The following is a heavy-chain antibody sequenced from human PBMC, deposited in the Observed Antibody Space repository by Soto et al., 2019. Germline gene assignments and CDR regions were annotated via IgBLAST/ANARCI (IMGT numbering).Heavy chain of an antibody. CDR1: GFTFSSYA. CDR3: AIDIVVVPAANRIAAARPLDY. CDR2: ISGSGGST. V-gene: IGHV3-23*01. D-gene: IGHD2-2*01. J-gene: IGHJ4*02. Sequence: EVQLLESGGGLVQPGGSLRLSCAASGFTFSSYAMSWVRQAPGKGLEWVSAISGSGGSTYYADSVKGRFTISRDNSKNTLYMQMNSLRAEDTAVYYCAIDIVVVPAANRIAAARPLDYWGQGTLVTVSS.